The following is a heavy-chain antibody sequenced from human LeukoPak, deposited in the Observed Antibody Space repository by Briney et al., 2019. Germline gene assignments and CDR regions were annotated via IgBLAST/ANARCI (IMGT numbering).Heavy chain of an antibody. V-gene: IGHV4-34*01. CDR1: GGSFSGYY. CDR3: ARKGLYGSGIYDAFDI. D-gene: IGHD3-10*01. J-gene: IGHJ3*02. CDR2: INHSGST. Sequence: SETLSLTCAVYGGSFSGYYWSWIRQPPGKGLEWIGEINHSGSTNYNPSLKSRVTISVDTSKNQFSLKLSSVTAADTAVYYCARKGLYGSGIYDAFDIWGQGTMVTVSS.